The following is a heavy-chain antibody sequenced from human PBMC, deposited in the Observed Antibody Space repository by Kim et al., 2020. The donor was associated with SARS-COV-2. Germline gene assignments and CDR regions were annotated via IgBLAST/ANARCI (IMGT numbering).Heavy chain of an antibody. Sequence: SETLSLTCTVSGGSISSYYWSWIRQPPGKGLEWIGYIYYSVSTNYNPSVKSRVTISVDTSKNQFSLKLSSVTAADTAVYYCARDTLIRGLFNWFDPWGQGTLVTVSS. J-gene: IGHJ5*02. D-gene: IGHD3-10*01. V-gene: IGHV4-59*12. CDR1: GGSISSYY. CDR2: IYYSVST. CDR3: ARDTLIRGLFNWFDP.